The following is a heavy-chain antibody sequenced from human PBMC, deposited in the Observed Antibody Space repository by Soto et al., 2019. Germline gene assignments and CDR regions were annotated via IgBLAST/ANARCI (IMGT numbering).Heavy chain of an antibody. J-gene: IGHJ4*02. CDR2: INHSGST. Sequence: SETLSLTCAVYGGSFSGYYWSWIRQPPGKGLEWIGEINHSGSTNYNPSLKSRITISVDTSKNQFSLNLYSVTAADTAVYYCARLGGFYQAFDSWGQGTLVTVS. D-gene: IGHD3-22*01. CDR3: ARLGGFYQAFDS. V-gene: IGHV4-34*01. CDR1: GGSFSGYY.